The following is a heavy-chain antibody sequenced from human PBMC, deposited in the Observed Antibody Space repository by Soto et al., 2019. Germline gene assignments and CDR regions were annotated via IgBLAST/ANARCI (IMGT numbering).Heavy chain of an antibody. CDR3: VVAAQPYYFDY. CDR1: GYTFTSYG. D-gene: IGHD2-15*01. V-gene: IGHV1-18*01. Sequence: ASVKVSCKASGYTFTSYGISWVRQAPGQGLEWMGWISAYNGNTNYAQKLQGRVTMTTDTSTSTAYMELRSLRSDDTAVYYCVVAAQPYYFDYSGQGTLVTVSS. CDR2: ISAYNGNT. J-gene: IGHJ4*02.